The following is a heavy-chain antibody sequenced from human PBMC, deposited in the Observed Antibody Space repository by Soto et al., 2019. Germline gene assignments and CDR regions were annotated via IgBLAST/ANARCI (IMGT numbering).Heavy chain of an antibody. CDR3: ARAITMVRGVIHRPPYYYYYYMDV. D-gene: IGHD3-10*01. Sequence: SETLSLTCAVYGGSFSGYYWSWIRQPPGKGLEWIGEINHSGSTNYNPSLKSRVTISVDTSKNQFSLKLSSVTAADTAVYYCARAITMVRGVIHRPPYYYYYYMDVWGKGTTVTVSS. CDR1: GGSFSGYY. J-gene: IGHJ6*03. V-gene: IGHV4-34*01. CDR2: INHSGST.